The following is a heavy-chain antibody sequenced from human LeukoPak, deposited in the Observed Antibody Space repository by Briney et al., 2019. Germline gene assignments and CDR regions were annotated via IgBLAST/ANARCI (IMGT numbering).Heavy chain of an antibody. Sequence: PSETLSLTCTVSGGSISSSAYHWGWIRQPPGKGLEWIGTINYGGNTYYNLSLKSRVIIFLDTSKNQFSLKLSSVTAADTAVYYCARLWSTSCKGGSCPHQPNYWGQGTRVTVPS. CDR1: GGSISSSAYH. CDR3: ARLWSTSCKGGSCPHQPNY. V-gene: IGHV4-39*01. J-gene: IGHJ4*02. D-gene: IGHD2-15*01. CDR2: INYGGNT.